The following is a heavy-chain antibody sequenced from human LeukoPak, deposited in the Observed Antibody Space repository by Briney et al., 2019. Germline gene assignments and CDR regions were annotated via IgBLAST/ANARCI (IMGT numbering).Heavy chain of an antibody. CDR2: IYSGGST. J-gene: IGHJ4*02. V-gene: IGHV3-66*01. D-gene: IGHD1-26*01. CDR3: ASGGRVGAPDY. Sequence: PGWSLRLACAASGFTVSSNYMSWVRQAPGKGLEWVSVIYSGGSTYYADSVKGRFTISKDNSKNTLYLQMNSLRAEDTAVYYCASGGRVGAPDYWGQGTLVTVSS. CDR1: GFTVSSNY.